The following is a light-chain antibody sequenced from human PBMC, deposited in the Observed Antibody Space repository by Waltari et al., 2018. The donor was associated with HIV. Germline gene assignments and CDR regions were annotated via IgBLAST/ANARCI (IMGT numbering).Light chain of an antibody. V-gene: IGLV1-47*01. CDR3: GAWDDNLRGV. J-gene: IGLJ2*01. CDR1: DSNIGSHY. CDR2: KNN. Sequence: QAVLTQTPSASASPGQKITISCSGRDSNIGSHYVYWYHQFPGRAPKLLLYKNNQRPSGGPDRFSGSKSGTSASLTISGLRSEDEGTYFCGAWDDNLRGVFGGGTRVTVL.